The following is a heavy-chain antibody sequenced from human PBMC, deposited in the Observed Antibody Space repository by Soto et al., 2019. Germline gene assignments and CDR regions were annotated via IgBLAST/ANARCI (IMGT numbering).Heavy chain of an antibody. CDR3: ARQHYSDNRSIW. J-gene: IGHJ1*01. D-gene: IGHD2-15*01. CDR1: GGSISSYY. Sequence: PSETLSLTCTVSGGSISSYYWSWIRQPPGKGLEWIGYIYYSGSTNYNPSLKSRVTISVDTSKNQFSLKLSSVTAADTAVYYCARQHYSDNRSIWWGQGTLVTVSS. CDR2: IYYSGST. V-gene: IGHV4-59*01.